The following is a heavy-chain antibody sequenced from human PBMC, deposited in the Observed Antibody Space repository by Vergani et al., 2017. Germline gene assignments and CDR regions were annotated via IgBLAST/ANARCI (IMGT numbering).Heavy chain of an antibody. CDR3: ARVGMATEGPPYYYYGMDV. D-gene: IGHD5-24*01. V-gene: IGHV4-59*01. Sequence: QVQLQESGPGLVKPSETLSLTCTVSGGSISSYYWSWIRQPPGKGLEWIGYIYYSGSTNYNPSLKSRVTISVDTSKNQFSLKLSSVTAADTAVYYCARVGMATEGPPYYYYGMDVWGQGTTVTVSS. CDR2: IYYSGST. J-gene: IGHJ6*02. CDR1: GGSISSYY.